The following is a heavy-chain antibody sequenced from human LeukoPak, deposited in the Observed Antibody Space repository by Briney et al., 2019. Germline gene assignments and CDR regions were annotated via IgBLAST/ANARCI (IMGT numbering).Heavy chain of an antibody. V-gene: IGHV3-7*04. CDR1: GFAFSSYW. J-gene: IGHJ4*02. CDR2: IDQDGSDK. CDR3: ARGYNSALDY. D-gene: IGHD6-19*01. Sequence: GGSLRLSCAASGFAFSSYWMAWVRQAPGKGLEWVANIDQDGSDKNYVDSVKGRFTISRDNAKNSLYLQMNSLRVEDTALCFCARGYNSALDYWGQGVLVTVSS.